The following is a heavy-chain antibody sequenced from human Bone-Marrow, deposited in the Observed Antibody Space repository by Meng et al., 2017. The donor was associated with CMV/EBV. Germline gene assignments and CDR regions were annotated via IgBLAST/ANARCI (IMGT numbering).Heavy chain of an antibody. Sequence: GPLRLSCTVSGASIRGYYWSWFRQSPAKGLEWIGYIFYSGGATYNPSLQSRVTISIDTPKNQFFLQLNSVTAEDTAIYYCARGEGYNLWWGQGTLVTVSS. CDR1: GASIRGYY. D-gene: IGHD5-24*01. J-gene: IGHJ4*02. CDR3: ARGEGYNLW. CDR2: IFYSGGA. V-gene: IGHV4-59*01.